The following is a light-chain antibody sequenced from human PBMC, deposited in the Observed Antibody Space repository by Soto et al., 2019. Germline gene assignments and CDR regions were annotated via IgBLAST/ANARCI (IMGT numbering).Light chain of an antibody. Sequence: IVLSQSPGTLSLSPGERATLSCRASQSVSSSYLAWYQQKPGQAPRLLIYDASNRATGIPARFSGSGSGTDFTLTISSLQAEDVAVYYCQQYYSTPPCTFGQGTKVDIK. CDR3: QQYYSTPPCT. V-gene: IGKV3-20*01. J-gene: IGKJ1*01. CDR1: QSVSSSY. CDR2: DAS.